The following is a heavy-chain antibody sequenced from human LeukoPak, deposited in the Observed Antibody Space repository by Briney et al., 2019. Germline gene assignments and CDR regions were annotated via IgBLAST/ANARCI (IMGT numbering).Heavy chain of an antibody. CDR1: GFTVNNYG. Sequence: GGSLRLSCAASGFTVNNYGMSWVRQAPGKGLERIAGISDSGGSTNYADSVKGRFTISRDNAKNTVHLQMNSLRAEDTAVYYCAKRGVVNRFILVGFHKQAYYFDSWGQGALVTVSS. V-gene: IGHV3-23*01. CDR2: ISDSGGST. CDR3: AKRGVVNRFILVGFHKQAYYFDS. J-gene: IGHJ4*02. D-gene: IGHD2-21*01.